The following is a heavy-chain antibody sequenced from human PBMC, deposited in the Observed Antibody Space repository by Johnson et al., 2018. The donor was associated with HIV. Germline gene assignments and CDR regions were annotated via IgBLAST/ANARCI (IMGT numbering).Heavy chain of an antibody. CDR2: IKQDGSQK. CDR1: GFTFSGYW. J-gene: IGHJ3*02. D-gene: IGHD6-13*01. V-gene: IGHV3-7*05. CDR3: ARELGGSSLPFGAFDI. Sequence: VQLVESGGGLVQPGGSLRLSCAASGFTFSGYWMSWVRQAPGKGLEWVANIKQDGSQKYYVDSVKGRFTISRDNAKNSGYLQMNSLRAEDTAVYYCARELGGSSLPFGAFDIWGQGTMVTVSS.